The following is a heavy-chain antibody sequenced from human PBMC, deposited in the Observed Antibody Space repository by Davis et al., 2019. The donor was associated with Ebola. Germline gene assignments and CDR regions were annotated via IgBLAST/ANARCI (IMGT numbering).Heavy chain of an antibody. V-gene: IGHV4-61*09. Sequence: PSETLSLTCTVSGGSISSGSYYWSWIRQPAGQGLEWIGHIYTSGSTNYNPSLKSRVTISVDTSKNQFSLKLSSVTAADTAVYYCARGLNCSGGSCHDYWGQGTLVTVSS. CDR1: GGSISSGSYY. CDR3: ARGLNCSGGSCHDY. D-gene: IGHD2-15*01. CDR2: IYTSGST. J-gene: IGHJ4*02.